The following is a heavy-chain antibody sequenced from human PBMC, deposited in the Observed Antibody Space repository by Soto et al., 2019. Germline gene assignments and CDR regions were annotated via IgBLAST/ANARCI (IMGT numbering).Heavy chain of an antibody. V-gene: IGHV1-18*01. CDR3: ARALPPFDP. Sequence: QVQLVQSGAEVKKPGASVKVSCKASGYTFTSYGISWVRQAPGQGLEWMGWINAYNGNTNYAQKLQGRVTMTTDTSPSTAYMELRSLRSVETSVYDCARALPPFDPWGQGPRVTLPS. CDR2: INAYNGNT. CDR1: GYTFTSYG. J-gene: IGHJ5*02.